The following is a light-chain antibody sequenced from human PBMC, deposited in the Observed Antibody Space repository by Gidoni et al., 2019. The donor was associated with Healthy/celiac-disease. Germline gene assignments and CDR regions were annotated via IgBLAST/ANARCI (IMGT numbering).Light chain of an antibody. J-gene: IGKJ1*01. Sequence: EIVLTTSPGTLSLSPGERATLSCRASQRVSSSYLAWYQQKPGQAPRLLIYGASSRATGILDRFSGSGSGTDFTLTISRLEPEDFAVYYCQQYGSSPRITFGQGTKVEIK. CDR2: GAS. V-gene: IGKV3-20*01. CDR1: QRVSSSY. CDR3: QQYGSSPRIT.